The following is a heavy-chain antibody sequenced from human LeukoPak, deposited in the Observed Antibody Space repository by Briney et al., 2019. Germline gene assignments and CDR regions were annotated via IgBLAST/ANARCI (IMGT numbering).Heavy chain of an antibody. D-gene: IGHD3-9*01. CDR1: GGTFSSYA. CDR2: IIPIFGTA. Sequence: ASVTVSCKASGGTFSSYAISWVRQAPGQGLEWMGGIIPIFGTANYAQKFQGRVTITADESTSTAYMELSSLRSEDTAVYYCARASDYAVLTGFHNGDFWGQGTLVTVSS. V-gene: IGHV1-69*13. CDR3: ARASDYAVLTGFHNGDF. J-gene: IGHJ4*02.